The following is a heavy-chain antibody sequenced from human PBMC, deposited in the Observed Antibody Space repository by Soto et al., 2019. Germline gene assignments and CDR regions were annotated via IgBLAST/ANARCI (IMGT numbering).Heavy chain of an antibody. J-gene: IGHJ5*02. D-gene: IGHD3-10*01. CDR3: AGQRSPEGWFDP. Sequence: EVEMLESGGGLVQPGGPLRLSCAASAISFNTYGVTWVRQAPGKGLEWVSTVTVTGGSTYYADSVKGRFTISRDRSNYTVSLLLNSLRVEDTAIYYCAGQRSPEGWFDPWGQGTLVTVSS. CDR1: AISFNTYG. V-gene: IGHV3-23*01. CDR2: VTVTGGST.